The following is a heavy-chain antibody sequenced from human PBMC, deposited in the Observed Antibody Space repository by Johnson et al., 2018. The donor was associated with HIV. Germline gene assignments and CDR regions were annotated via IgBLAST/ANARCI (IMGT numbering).Heavy chain of an antibody. CDR2: INSDGSII. CDR1: GFTFSRHW. D-gene: IGHD2-8*01. J-gene: IGHJ3*02. CDR3: ARGDCTHGVCYTKVDAFDM. Sequence: VQLMESGGALVQPGGSLRLSCAASGFTFSRHWMHWVRQAPGKGLVWVSRINSDGSIISYAASVKGRLTISRDNAKNTLFLQVNSLRPEDTALYYCARGDCTHGVCYTKVDAFDMWGQGTMVTVSS. V-gene: IGHV3-74*02.